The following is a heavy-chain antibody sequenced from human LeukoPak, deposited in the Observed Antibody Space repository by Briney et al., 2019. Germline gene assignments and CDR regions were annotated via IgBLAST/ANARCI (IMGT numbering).Heavy chain of an antibody. D-gene: IGHD3/OR15-3a*01. CDR3: AREDWYSDY. CDR1: GYAFIHYR. J-gene: IGHJ4*02. CDR2: VGPDTGGT. V-gene: IGHV1-2*02. Sequence: ASVKVSCRASGYAFIHYRLHWVRQAPGQGLEWMGWVGPDTGGTNYQQKFAGRVTMTRDTSSNTVYMELRRLRSDDTAVYYCAREDWYSDYWGQGTLVTVSS.